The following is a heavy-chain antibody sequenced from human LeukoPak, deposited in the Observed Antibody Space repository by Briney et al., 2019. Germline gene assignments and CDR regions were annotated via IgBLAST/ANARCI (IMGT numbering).Heavy chain of an antibody. V-gene: IGHV3-23*01. Sequence: GGSLRLSCAVSGFTFRTYAMSWVRQAPGEGLEWVSGVSGSGTSTYYADSVKGRFTISRDNSKNTLYLEMNSLRAEDTAVYYCARDRWTYTYYFDYWGQGTLVTVSS. J-gene: IGHJ4*02. CDR3: ARDRWTYTYYFDY. CDR2: VSGSGTST. CDR1: GFTFRTYA. D-gene: IGHD5-12*01.